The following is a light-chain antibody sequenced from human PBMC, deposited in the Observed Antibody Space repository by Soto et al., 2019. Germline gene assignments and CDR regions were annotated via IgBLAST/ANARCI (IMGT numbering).Light chain of an antibody. V-gene: IGKV3-15*01. CDR3: QQYNNWIT. CDR1: QSISIN. Sequence: VMMKQSPATLSVTTGERAILSCRASQSISINLAWYQQKPGQAPRLLIYAASNRAAGVPARSSGSWSGTEFTLTISSLQSEDFAVYYCQQYNNWITFGQGTLLEIK. J-gene: IGKJ5*01. CDR2: AAS.